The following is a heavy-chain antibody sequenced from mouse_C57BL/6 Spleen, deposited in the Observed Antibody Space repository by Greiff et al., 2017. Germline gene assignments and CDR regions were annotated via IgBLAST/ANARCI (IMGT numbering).Heavy chain of an antibody. Sequence: EVQLVESGGGLVQPKGSLKLSCAASGFSFNTYAMNWVRQAPGQGLEWVARIRSKSNNYATYYADSVKDRFTISRDDSVSMLYLQMNNLKTEDTAMYYCVGPSNWNDWYFDVWGTGTTVTVSS. CDR2: IRSKSNNYAT. J-gene: IGHJ1*03. CDR1: GFSFNTYA. D-gene: IGHD4-1*01. CDR3: VGPSNWNDWYFDV. V-gene: IGHV10-1*01.